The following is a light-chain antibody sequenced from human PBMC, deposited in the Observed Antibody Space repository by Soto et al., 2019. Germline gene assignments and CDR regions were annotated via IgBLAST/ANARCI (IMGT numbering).Light chain of an antibody. J-gene: IGKJ1*01. CDR2: AAS. CDR1: QSVSNNY. CDR3: QQYGSSPT. V-gene: IGKV3-20*01. Sequence: EILLTQCQGTLSLSPGERATLSCRASQSVSNNYLPYYQQKPGQTPTLLIYAASNRATGIPDRFSGRGSGTDIPLTISRLEPEDSAVYYCQQYGSSPTFGQGTKVDIK.